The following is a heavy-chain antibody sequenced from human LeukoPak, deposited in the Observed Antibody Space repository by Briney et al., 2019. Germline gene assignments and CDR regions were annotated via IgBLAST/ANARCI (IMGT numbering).Heavy chain of an antibody. CDR3: AREHGHYGPSSS. J-gene: IGHJ5*02. D-gene: IGHD4-17*01. CDR2: MNPNSGNT. V-gene: IGHV1-8*03. CDR1: GYTFTSYD. Sequence: ASVKVSCKASGYTFTSYDINWVRQATGQGLEWMGWMNPNSGNTGYAQKFQGRVTITRNTSISTAYMELSSLRSEDTAVYYCAREHGHYGPSSSWGQGTLVTVSS.